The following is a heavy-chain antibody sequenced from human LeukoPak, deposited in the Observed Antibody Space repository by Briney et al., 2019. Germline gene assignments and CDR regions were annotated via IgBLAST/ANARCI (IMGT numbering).Heavy chain of an antibody. J-gene: IGHJ6*03. V-gene: IGHV4-34*01. Sequence: SETLSLTCAVYGGSFSGYYWSWIRQPPGKWLEWIGEINHSGSTNYNPSLKSRVTISVDTSKNQFSLKLSSVTAADTAVYYCARASRGTFRYMDVSGKGTTVTVSS. CDR1: GGSFSGYY. D-gene: IGHD2-2*01. CDR3: ARASRGTFRYMDV. CDR2: INHSGST.